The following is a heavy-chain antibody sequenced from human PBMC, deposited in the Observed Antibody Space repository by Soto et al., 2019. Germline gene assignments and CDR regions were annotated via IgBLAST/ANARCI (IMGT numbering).Heavy chain of an antibody. Sequence: QVQLQESGPGLVKPSQTLSLTCTVSGGSISTGGYYWTWIRQHPGKGLEWIGYIYYSGSTYYNPSLKSRVTISVDTSKNQFSLRLSSVTAADTAVYYCARGLSVTLFDNWGQGTLVTVSS. D-gene: IGHD4-17*01. CDR3: ARGLSVTLFDN. V-gene: IGHV4-31*03. CDR1: GGSISTGGYY. CDR2: IYYSGST. J-gene: IGHJ4*02.